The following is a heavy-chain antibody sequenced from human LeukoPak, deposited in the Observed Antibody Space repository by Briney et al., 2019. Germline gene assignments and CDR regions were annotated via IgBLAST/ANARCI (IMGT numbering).Heavy chain of an antibody. CDR2: ISAYNGNT. CDR3: ARRYSSGWYGIPDY. CDR1: GYTFTSYG. D-gene: IGHD6-19*01. J-gene: IGHJ4*02. V-gene: IGHV1-18*01. Sequence: ASVKVSCKASGYTFTSYGISWVRQAPGQGLEWMGWISAYNGNTNYAQKLQGRVTMTTDTSTSIAYMELRSLRSDDTAVYYCARRYSSGWYGIPDYWGQGTLVTVSS.